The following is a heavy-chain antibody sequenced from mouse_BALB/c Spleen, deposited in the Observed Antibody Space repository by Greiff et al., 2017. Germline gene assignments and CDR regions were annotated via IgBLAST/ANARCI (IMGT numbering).Heavy chain of an antibody. J-gene: IGHJ1*01. Sequence: EVQLQESGAELVKPGASVKLSCTASGFNIKDTYMHWVKQRPEQGLEWIGRIDPANGNTKYDPKFQGKATITADTSSNTAYLQLSSLTSEDTAVYYCARGYCGYWYFDVWGAGTTVTVSS. D-gene: IGHD2-3*01. CDR1: GFNIKDTY. CDR2: IDPANGNT. V-gene: IGHV14-3*02. CDR3: ARGYCGYWYFDV.